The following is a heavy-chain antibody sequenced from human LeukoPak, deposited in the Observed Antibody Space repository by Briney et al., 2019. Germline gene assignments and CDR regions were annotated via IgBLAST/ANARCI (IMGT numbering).Heavy chain of an antibody. D-gene: IGHD3-22*01. Sequence: ASVKVSCKASGYTFTSYYMHWVRQAPGQGLEWMGIINPSGGSTSYAQKFQGRVTMTRDTSTSTVYMELSSLRSEDTAVYYCARGPITMIVVALSPNLDYWGQGTLVTVSS. J-gene: IGHJ4*02. V-gene: IGHV1-46*01. CDR2: INPSGGST. CDR1: GYTFTSYY. CDR3: ARGPITMIVVALSPNLDY.